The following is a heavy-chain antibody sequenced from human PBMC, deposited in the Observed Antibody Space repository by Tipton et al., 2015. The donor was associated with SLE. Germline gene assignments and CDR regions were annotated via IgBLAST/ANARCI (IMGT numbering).Heavy chain of an antibody. J-gene: IGHJ4*02. Sequence: TLSLTCTVPGGSISSYYWGWIRQPPGKGLEWIGSIFYSGSFSGGSTYYNPSLKSRVTISVDTSKNQFSLKLSSVTAADTAIYYCARDSPYDSSGYYSDYWGQGTQVTVSS. CDR1: GGSISSYY. CDR2: IFYSGSFSGGST. D-gene: IGHD3-22*01. V-gene: IGHV4-39*07. CDR3: ARDSPYDSSGYYSDY.